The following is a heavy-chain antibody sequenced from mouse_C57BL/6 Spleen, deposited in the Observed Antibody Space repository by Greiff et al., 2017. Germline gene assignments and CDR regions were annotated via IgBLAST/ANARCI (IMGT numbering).Heavy chain of an antibody. J-gene: IGHJ4*01. CDR1: GYTFTSYW. CDR2: IHPNSGST. CDR3: ARDYDGRAMDD. V-gene: IGHV1-64*01. D-gene: IGHD2-4*01. Sequence: QVQLQQPGAELVKPGASVKLSCKASGYTFTSYWMHWVKQRPGQGLEWIGMIHPNSGSTNYNEKFKSKATLTVDKSSSTAYMQLSSLTSEDSAVYYCARDYDGRAMDDWGQGTSVTVSS.